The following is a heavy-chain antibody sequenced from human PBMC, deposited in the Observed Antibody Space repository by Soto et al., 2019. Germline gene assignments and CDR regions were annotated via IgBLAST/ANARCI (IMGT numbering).Heavy chain of an antibody. V-gene: IGHV1-2*02. CDR2: INPNSGGT. CDR1: GYTFTGYY. CDR3: ARTSDPGIAVAGFDY. Sequence: ASVKVSCKASGYTFTGYYMHWVRQAPGQGLEWMGWINPNSGGTNYAQKFQGRVTMTRDTSISTAYMELSRLRPDDTAVYYCARTSDPGIAVAGFDYWGQGTLVTVSS. J-gene: IGHJ4*02. D-gene: IGHD6-19*01.